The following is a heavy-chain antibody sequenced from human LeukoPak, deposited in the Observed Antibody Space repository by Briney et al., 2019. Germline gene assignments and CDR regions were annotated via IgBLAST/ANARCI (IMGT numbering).Heavy chain of an antibody. CDR1: GGSLSSGGYY. J-gene: IGHJ4*02. Sequence: SETLSLTCTVSGGSLSSGGYYWSWLRQHPGTGLEWIGYIYYSGSTYYNPSLKSRVTISVDTSKNQFSLKLSSVTAADTAVYYCARGLRDFDWLLLDYWGQGTLVTVSS. CDR3: ARGLRDFDWLLLDY. CDR2: IYYSGST. D-gene: IGHD3-9*01. V-gene: IGHV4-31*03.